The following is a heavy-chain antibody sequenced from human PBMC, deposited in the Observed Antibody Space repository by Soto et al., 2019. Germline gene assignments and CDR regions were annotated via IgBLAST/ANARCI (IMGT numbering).Heavy chain of an antibody. CDR3: ARGLGVRFLEWKNWFDP. V-gene: IGHV1-3*01. CDR2: INAGNGNT. J-gene: IGHJ5*02. D-gene: IGHD3-3*01. CDR1: GCTFTSYA. Sequence: SVKVSCKASGCTFTSYAMHWVRQAPGQRLEWMGWINAGNGNTKYSQKFQGRVTITRDTSASTAYMELSSLRSEDTAVYYCARGLGVRFLEWKNWFDPWGQGTLVTVSS.